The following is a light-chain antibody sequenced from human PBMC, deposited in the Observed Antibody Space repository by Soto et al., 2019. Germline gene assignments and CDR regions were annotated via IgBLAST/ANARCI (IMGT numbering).Light chain of an antibody. V-gene: IGKV3-20*01. CDR2: GAS. J-gene: IGKJ2*01. CDR1: QSVGNNF. Sequence: EIVLTQSPGTLSLSPGERATISCRASQSVGNNFLAWYQQKPGQAPRLLIYGASSRATGIPDRFSGSGSGTDFTLTISSLEPEDFAVYYCQQYGSFPYTFGQGTKLEIK. CDR3: QQYGSFPYT.